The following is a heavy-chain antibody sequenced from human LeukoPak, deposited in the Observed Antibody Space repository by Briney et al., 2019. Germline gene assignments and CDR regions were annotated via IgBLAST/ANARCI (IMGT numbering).Heavy chain of an antibody. D-gene: IGHD6-13*01. CDR3: ARGASSSWFTIFDY. Sequence: PSETLSLTCAVSGGSISSGGYSWSWIRQPPGKGLEWIGYIYHSGSTYYNPSLKSRVTISVDRSKNQFSLKLSSVTAADTAVYYCARGASSSWFTIFDYWGQGTLVTVSS. V-gene: IGHV4-30-2*01. J-gene: IGHJ4*02. CDR2: IYHSGST. CDR1: GGSISSGGYS.